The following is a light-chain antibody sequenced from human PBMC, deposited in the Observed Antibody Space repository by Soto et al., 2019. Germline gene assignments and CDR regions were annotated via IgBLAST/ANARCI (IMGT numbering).Light chain of an antibody. V-gene: IGKV1-12*01. Sequence: EIQMTQSPSSVSASVGDRITITCLAIQDIGGRLEWFEQKPGQAPQYLIQAASILQSGVPSRFRGSGSGTEFILTINNLQPEDFESYFCLQVYSFPRTFGLGTKVDIK. CDR3: LQVYSFPRT. CDR2: AAS. CDR1: QDIGGR. J-gene: IGKJ1*01.